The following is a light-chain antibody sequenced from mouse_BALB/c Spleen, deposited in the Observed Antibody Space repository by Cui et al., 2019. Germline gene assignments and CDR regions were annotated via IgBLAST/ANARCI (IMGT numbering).Light chain of an antibody. CDR2: LAS. CDR1: QNVRTA. V-gene: IGKV6-14*01. Sequence: DIVMTQTQKFMSTSVGDRVSITCTASQNVRTAVAWYQQKPGQSPKALIYLASNRHTGVPDRFTGSGSGTDFTLTISNVQSEDLADYFCLQHWNYPLTFGGGTKLEIK. CDR3: LQHWNYPLT. J-gene: IGKJ1*01.